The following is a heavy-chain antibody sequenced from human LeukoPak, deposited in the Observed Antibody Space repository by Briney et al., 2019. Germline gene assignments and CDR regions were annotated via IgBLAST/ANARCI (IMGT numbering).Heavy chain of an antibody. CDR2: IRRETNGGTT. J-gene: IGHJ6*02. D-gene: IGHD2/OR15-2a*01. Sequence: GGSLRLSCTASGFCSGVYGLNWVRQAQEEGLEWVSFIRRETNGGTTEYAASVKGRFSMSRDDSKSIAYLEMNSMKPEGTAVYFCARDGREYSDYGMGVWGQGTTVIVSS. CDR3: ARDGREYSDYGMGV. V-gene: IGHV3-49*04. CDR1: GFCSGVYG.